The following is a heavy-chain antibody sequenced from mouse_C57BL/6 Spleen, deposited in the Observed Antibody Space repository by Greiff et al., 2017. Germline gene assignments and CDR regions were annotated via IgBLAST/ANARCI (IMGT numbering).Heavy chain of an antibody. CDR2: INPGSGGT. D-gene: IGHD4-1*01. Sequence: QVQLQQSGAELVRPGTSVKVSCKASGYAFTNYLIEWVKQRPGQGLEWIGVINPGSGGTNSNEKFKGKATLTADKSSSTAYMQLSSLTSEDSAVYFCARQLGRGAYYFDYWGQGTTLTVSS. J-gene: IGHJ2*01. CDR1: GYAFTNYL. V-gene: IGHV1-54*01. CDR3: ARQLGRGAYYFDY.